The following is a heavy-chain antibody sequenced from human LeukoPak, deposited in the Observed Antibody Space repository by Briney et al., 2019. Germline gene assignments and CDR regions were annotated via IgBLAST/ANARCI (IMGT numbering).Heavy chain of an antibody. CDR3: ARQEVRGGSFDY. J-gene: IGHJ4*02. V-gene: IGHV1-18*01. CDR2: ISAYNGNT. CDR1: GYTFTDCY. Sequence: ASVKVSCKASGYTFTDCYIHWVRQAPGQGLEWMGWISAYNGNTNYAQKLQGRVTMTTDTSTSTAYMELRSLRSDDTAVYYCARQEVRGGSFDYWGQGTLVTVSS. D-gene: IGHD3-10*01.